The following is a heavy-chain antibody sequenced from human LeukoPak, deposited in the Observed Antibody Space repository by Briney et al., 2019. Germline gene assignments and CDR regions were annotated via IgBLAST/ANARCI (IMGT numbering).Heavy chain of an antibody. V-gene: IGHV3-30*18. CDR2: ISYDGSNK. Sequence: PGRSLRLSCAASGFTFSSYGMHWVRQAPGKGLEWVAVISYDGSNKYYADSVKGRFTISRDNSKNTLYLQMNSLRAEDTAVYYCAKDSGSGWLDAFDIWGQGTMVTVSS. CDR3: AKDSGSGWLDAFDI. D-gene: IGHD6-19*01. CDR1: GFTFSSYG. J-gene: IGHJ3*02.